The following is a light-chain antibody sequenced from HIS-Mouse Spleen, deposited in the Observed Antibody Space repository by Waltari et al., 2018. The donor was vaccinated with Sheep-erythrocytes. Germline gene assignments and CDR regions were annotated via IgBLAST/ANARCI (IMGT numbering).Light chain of an antibody. J-gene: IGKJ2*01. CDR3: MQGTHWPPYT. Sequence: DVVMTQSPLSLPVTLGQPASISCRSSQSLVHSDGNTYLTWFQPRPGRSPRRLIYKVSNRDSGVPDRFSGSGSGTDFTLKISRVESEDVGVYYCMQGTHWPPYTFGQGTKLEIK. CDR1: QSLVHSDGNTY. CDR2: KVS. V-gene: IGKV2-30*02.